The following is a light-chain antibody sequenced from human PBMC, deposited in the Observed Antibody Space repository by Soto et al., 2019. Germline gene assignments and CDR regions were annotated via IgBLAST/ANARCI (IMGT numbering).Light chain of an antibody. CDR1: QSISSW. CDR3: QQYNSYSPLT. V-gene: IGKV1-5*01. Sequence: EIQMTQSPSTLSASVGYRVTITCLSSQSISSWLAWYQQKPGKAPKLLIYDASSLESGVPSRFSGSGSGTEFTLTISSLQPDDFATYYCQQYNSYSPLTFGGGTKVDIK. CDR2: DAS. J-gene: IGKJ4*01.